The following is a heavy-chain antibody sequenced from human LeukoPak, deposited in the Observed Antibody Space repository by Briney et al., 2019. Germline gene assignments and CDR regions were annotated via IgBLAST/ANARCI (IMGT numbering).Heavy chain of an antibody. V-gene: IGHV3-66*01. J-gene: IGHJ4*02. Sequence: GGSLRLSCAASGFTVSSNYMSWIRQAPGKGLEWVSVIYRSGSTHYADSVKDRFIISRDNSKNTLYLQMNSLRAEDTAVYYCAKGGFLDPLDYWGQGTLVTVSS. CDR2: IYRSGST. D-gene: IGHD3/OR15-3a*01. CDR1: GFTVSSNY. CDR3: AKGGFLDPLDY.